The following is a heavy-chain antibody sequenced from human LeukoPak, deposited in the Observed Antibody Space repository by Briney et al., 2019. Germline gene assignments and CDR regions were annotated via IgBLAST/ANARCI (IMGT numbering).Heavy chain of an antibody. D-gene: IGHD1-1*01. CDR3: ARGDNLDY. Sequence: PGGSLRLSCAASGFTFTKYRMNWVRQAPGKGLECVSSISSSSTYIYYADSMKGRFTIPRDNAKNSLYLQMNSLRAEDTAVYYCARGDNLDYWGQGTLVTVSS. V-gene: IGHV3-21*01. J-gene: IGHJ4*02. CDR1: GFTFTKYR. CDR2: ISSSSTYI.